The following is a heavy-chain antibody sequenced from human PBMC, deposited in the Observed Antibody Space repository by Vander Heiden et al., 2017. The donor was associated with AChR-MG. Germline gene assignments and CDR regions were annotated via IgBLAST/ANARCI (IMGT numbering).Heavy chain of an antibody. CDR1: GFTFSSYA. D-gene: IGHD4-17*01. Sequence: QVQLVESGGGAGQPGRSLRLSCAVPGFTFSSYAMYWVRQAPGKGLEWVAVISYDGSNKYYADSVKGRFTISRDNSKNTLYLQMNSLRAEDTAVYYCARGKGATVTTYLVYWGQGTLVTVSS. J-gene: IGHJ4*02. CDR3: ARGKGATVTTYLVY. CDR2: ISYDGSNK. V-gene: IGHV3-30-3*01.